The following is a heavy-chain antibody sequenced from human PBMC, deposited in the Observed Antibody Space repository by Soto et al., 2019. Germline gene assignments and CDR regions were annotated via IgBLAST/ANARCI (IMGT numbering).Heavy chain of an antibody. V-gene: IGHV3-48*01. CDR2: VSRSTSAK. D-gene: IGHD2-15*01. Sequence: GGSLRLSCVASGLNFSSHTVDWVRQAPGKGLEWVSSVSRSTSAKKYADFVKGRFTISRDKAKNSLDLQMNSLRVEDTAVYYCARDLGGWPDYWGQGTLVTSPQ. CDR1: GLNFSSHT. J-gene: IGHJ4*02. CDR3: ARDLGGWPDY.